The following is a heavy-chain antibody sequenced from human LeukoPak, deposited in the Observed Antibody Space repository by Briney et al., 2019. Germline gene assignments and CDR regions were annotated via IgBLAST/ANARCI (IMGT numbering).Heavy chain of an antibody. CDR2: ISSGSTYI. CDR3: AGSDTTGYSPREWDYWYFDL. Sequence: GGSLRLSCAAAECTFSTYSMNWVRQAPAKGLEWVSSISSGSTYIYYADSVKGRFTISRDNAKNSLYLQMNSLRAEDTAVYYCAGSDTTGYSPREWDYWYFDLWGRGTLVTVSS. CDR1: ECTFSTYS. V-gene: IGHV3-21*01. J-gene: IGHJ2*01. D-gene: IGHD3-9*01.